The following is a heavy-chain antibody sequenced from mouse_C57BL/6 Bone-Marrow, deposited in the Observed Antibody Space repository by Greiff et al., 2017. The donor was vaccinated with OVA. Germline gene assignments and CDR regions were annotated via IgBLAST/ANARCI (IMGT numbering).Heavy chain of an antibody. J-gene: IGHJ4*01. V-gene: IGHV5-12*01. CDR3: ARLTGNAMDY. CDR1: GFTFSDYY. D-gene: IGHD4-1*01. Sequence: EVQVVESGGGLVQPGGSLKLSCAASGFTFSDYYMYWVRQTPEKRLEWVAYISNGGGSTYYPDTVKGRFTISRDNAKNTLYLQMSRLKSEDTAMYYCARLTGNAMDYWGQGTSVTVSS. CDR2: ISNGGGST.